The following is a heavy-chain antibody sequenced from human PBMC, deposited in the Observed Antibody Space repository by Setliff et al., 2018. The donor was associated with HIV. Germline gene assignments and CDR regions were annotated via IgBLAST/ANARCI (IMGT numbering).Heavy chain of an antibody. D-gene: IGHD1-26*01. Sequence: SETLSLTCGVYGESLSGYSWNWIRQPPGKRLEWIGEMNHGGSTNYNPSLKSRVTMSVDTSKNHFSLKLSSVTAADTAVYYCAREVVGATRGYYYYYMDVWGKGTTVTVSS. J-gene: IGHJ6*03. CDR2: MNHGGST. CDR1: GESLSGYS. V-gene: IGHV4-34*01. CDR3: AREVVGATRGYYYYYMDV.